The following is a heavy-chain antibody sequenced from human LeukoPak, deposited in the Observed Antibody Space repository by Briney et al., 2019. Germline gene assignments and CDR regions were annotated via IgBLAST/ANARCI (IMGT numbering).Heavy chain of an antibody. J-gene: IGHJ4*02. Sequence: PSETLSLTCAVYGGSFSGYYWSWIRQPPGKGLEWIGVINHSGSTNYNPSLKSRVTISVDTSKNQFSLKLSSVTAADTAVYYCASIDYGGNSNYWGQGTLVTVSS. CDR3: ASIDYGGNSNY. CDR1: GGSFSGYY. V-gene: IGHV4-34*01. CDR2: INHSGST. D-gene: IGHD4-23*01.